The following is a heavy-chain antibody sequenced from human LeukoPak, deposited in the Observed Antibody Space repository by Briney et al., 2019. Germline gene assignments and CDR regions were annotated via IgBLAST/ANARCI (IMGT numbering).Heavy chain of an antibody. CDR1: GFTFSNYG. CDR3: AKEYCSGGSCYGHSDY. CDR2: ISGSGGST. Sequence: PGGSLRLSCAASGFTFSNYGLSWVRQAPGKGLEWVSAISGSGGSTYYADSVKGRFTISRDNSKNTLYLQMNSLRAEDTAVYYCAKEYCSGGSCYGHSDYWGQGTLVTVSS. D-gene: IGHD2-15*01. V-gene: IGHV3-23*01. J-gene: IGHJ4*02.